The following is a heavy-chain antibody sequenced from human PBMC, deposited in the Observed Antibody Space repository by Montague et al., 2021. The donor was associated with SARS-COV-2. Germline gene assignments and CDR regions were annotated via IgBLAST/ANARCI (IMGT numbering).Heavy chain of an antibody. Sequence: PALVKPTQTLTLTCTFSGFSLISDGVGVGWIRQPPGKALEWLALIFWNDDKRYNSSLKNRLTVTKDTSKNQVVLTMTNMDPLDTGTYYCAHSFLFSSLGDFDSWGQGTLVTVAS. CDR2: IFWNDDK. CDR1: GFSLISDGVG. J-gene: IGHJ4*02. V-gene: IGHV2-5*01. D-gene: IGHD7-27*01. CDR3: AHSFLFSSLGDFDS.